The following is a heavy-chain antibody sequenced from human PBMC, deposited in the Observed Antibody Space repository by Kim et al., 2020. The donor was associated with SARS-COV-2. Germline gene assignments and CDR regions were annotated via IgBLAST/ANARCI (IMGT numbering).Heavy chain of an antibody. J-gene: IGHJ6*02. CDR3: ATDRNYDSSGYNSYYYYGMDG. V-gene: IGHV1-24*01. CDR1: GYTLTELS. Sequence: ASVKVSCKVSGYTLTELSMHWVRQAPGKGLEWMGGFDPEDGETIYAQKFQGRVTMTEDTSTDTAYMELSSLRSEDTAVYYCATDRNYDSSGYNSYYYYGMDGWGQGTTVTVSS. D-gene: IGHD3-22*01. CDR2: FDPEDGET.